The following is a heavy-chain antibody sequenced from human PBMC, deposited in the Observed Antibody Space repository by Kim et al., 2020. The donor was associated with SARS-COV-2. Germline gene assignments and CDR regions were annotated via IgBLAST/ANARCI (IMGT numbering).Heavy chain of an antibody. D-gene: IGHD6-19*01. CDR2: IDPSDSYV. J-gene: IGHJ6*02. CDR1: GYSFTSYW. CDR3: ARRVAVAGYGLDV. Sequence: GESLKISCKASGYSFTSYWITWVHQTPGKGLESMGRIDPSDSYVDYSPSFQGHITMSADKSASTAYLQLNNLKASDTGIYYCARRVAVAGYGLDVWGHGTAVSVSS. V-gene: IGHV5-10-1*01.